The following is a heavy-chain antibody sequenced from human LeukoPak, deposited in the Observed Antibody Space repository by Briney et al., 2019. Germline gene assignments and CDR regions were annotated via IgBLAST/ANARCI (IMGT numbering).Heavy chain of an antibody. Sequence: PGGSLRLSCAASGFTFSSYSMNWVRQAPGKGLEWVSYISSSSSTIYYADSVKGRFTISRDNAKNSLYLQMNSLRAEDTAVYYCARGSSDYVLYYFDYWGQGTLVTVSS. V-gene: IGHV3-48*01. CDR3: ARGSSDYVLYYFDY. CDR2: ISSSSSTI. J-gene: IGHJ4*02. CDR1: GFTFSSYS. D-gene: IGHD4-17*01.